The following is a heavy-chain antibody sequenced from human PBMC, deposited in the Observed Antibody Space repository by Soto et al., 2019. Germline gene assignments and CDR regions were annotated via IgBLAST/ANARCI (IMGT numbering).Heavy chain of an antibody. D-gene: IGHD6-19*01. CDR3: ATGSGWYGDYYYYGMDV. Sequence: QVQLVQSGAEVKKPGASVKVSCKASGYTFTSYGISWVRQAPGQGLEWMGWISAYNGNTNYAQKLQGRVTMTTDTSTSTAYMELRSLRPDDTAVYYCATGSGWYGDYYYYGMDVWGQGTTVTVSS. V-gene: IGHV1-18*01. CDR2: ISAYNGNT. CDR1: GYTFTSYG. J-gene: IGHJ6*02.